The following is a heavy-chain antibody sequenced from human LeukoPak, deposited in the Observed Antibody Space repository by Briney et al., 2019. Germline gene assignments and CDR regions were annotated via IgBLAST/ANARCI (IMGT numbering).Heavy chain of an antibody. CDR2: ISYSGST. D-gene: IGHD6-6*01. CDR1: GGSIGSTRYY. J-gene: IGHJ4*02. CDR3: ARHRSRSSSAFDY. V-gene: IGHV4-39*01. Sequence: SSETLSLTCTVSGGSIGSTRYYWGWIRQPPGKGLEWIGSISYSGSTYYNPSLKSRVTISVDTSKNQFSLKLSSVTAADTAVFYCARHRSRSSSAFDYWGQGTLVTVSS.